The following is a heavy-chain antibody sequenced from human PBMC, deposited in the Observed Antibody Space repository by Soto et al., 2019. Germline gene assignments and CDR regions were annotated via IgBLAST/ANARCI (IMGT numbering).Heavy chain of an antibody. V-gene: IGHV3-73*01. CDR2: IRSKANSYAT. Sequence: GESLKISCAASGFTFSGSAMHWVRQASGKGLEWVGRIRSKANSYATAYAASVKGRFTISRDDSKNTAYLQMNSLKTEDTAVYYCTRGAAAGKGDYWGQGTLVTVSS. CDR3: TRGAAAGKGDY. CDR1: GFTFSGSA. J-gene: IGHJ4*02. D-gene: IGHD6-13*01.